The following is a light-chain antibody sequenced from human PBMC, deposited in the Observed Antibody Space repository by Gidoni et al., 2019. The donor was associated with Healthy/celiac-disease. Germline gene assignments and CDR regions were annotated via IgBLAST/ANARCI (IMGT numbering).Light chain of an antibody. CDR1: QSVSSSY. J-gene: IGKJ4*01. CDR2: GAS. Sequence: EIVLTQSPGTLSLSPGERATLSCRASQSVSSSYLAWYQQKPGQAPRLLIYGASSRATGVPARFSGSGSGTEFTLTITSLQSEDFAVYYCLQYDNWPPLTFGGGTKVEIK. V-gene: IGKV3-15*01. CDR3: LQYDNWPPLT.